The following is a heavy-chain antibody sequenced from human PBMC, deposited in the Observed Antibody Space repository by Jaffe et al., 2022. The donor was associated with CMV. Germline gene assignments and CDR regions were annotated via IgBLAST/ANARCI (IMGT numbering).Heavy chain of an antibody. Sequence: QVQLQQWGAGLLKPSETLSLTCAVYGGSFSGYYWSWIRQPPGKGLEWIGDVNHSGDTNYNPSLKSRVTISFDTSKNQFSLKLNSVTAADTAVYYCARGWGLDGYGYYWGQGTLVTVSS. CDR1: GGSFSGYY. CDR3: ARGWGLDGYGYY. V-gene: IGHV4-34*01. J-gene: IGHJ4*02. D-gene: IGHD3-22*01. CDR2: VNHSGDT.